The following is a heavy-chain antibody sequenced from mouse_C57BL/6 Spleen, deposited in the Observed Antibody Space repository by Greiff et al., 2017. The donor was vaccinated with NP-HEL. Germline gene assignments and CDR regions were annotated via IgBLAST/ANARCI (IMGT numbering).Heavy chain of an antibody. CDR2: ISSGSSTI. J-gene: IGHJ2*01. CDR1: GFTFSDYG. Sequence: EVKLVESGGGLVKPGGSLKLSCAASGFTFSDYGMHWVRQAPEKGLEWVAYISSGSSTIYYADTVKGRFTISIDNAKNTLFLQMTSLRSEDTAMYYCARGTGTNSFDYWGQGTTLTVSS. CDR3: ARGTGTNSFDY. D-gene: IGHD4-1*01. V-gene: IGHV5-17*01.